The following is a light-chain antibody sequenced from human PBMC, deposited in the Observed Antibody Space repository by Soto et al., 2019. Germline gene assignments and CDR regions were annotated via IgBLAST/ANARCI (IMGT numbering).Light chain of an antibody. V-gene: IGLV2-8*01. CDR1: SSDVGGYNY. CDR2: EVS. J-gene: IGLJ2*01. CDR3: SSYAGNNVV. Sequence: QSALTQPPSASGPPGQSVTISCTGTSSDVGGYNYVSWYQQHPGKAPKLMIYEVSKRPSGVPDRFSGSKSGNTASLTVSGLQAEDEADYYCSSYAGNNVVFGGGTKVTVL.